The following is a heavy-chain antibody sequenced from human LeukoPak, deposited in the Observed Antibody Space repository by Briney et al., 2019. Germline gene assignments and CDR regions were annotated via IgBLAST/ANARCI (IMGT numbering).Heavy chain of an antibody. CDR2: IRSKTDGGTT. J-gene: IGHJ6*04. V-gene: IGHV3-15*01. CDR3: TTSNSPPQDV. CDR1: GFTFNNAW. D-gene: IGHD5-18*01. Sequence: GGSLRLSCAASGFTFNNAWMSWVRQAPGKGLEWVGRIRSKTDGGTTDYVAPVKGRFTISRDDSKNTLYLQMNSLRTEDTAVYYCTTSNSPPQDVRGKGTTVTVSP.